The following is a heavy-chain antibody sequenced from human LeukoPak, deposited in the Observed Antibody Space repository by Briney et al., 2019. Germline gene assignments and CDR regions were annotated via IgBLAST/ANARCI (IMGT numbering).Heavy chain of an antibody. CDR3: ARSQDGNRDVMDY. D-gene: IGHD1-14*01. Sequence: PSETLSLTCTVSGYSISSGYYWGWIRQPPGKGLEWIGSIYYSGSTYYNPSLKSRVTISVDTSKNQFSLKLSSVTAADTAVYYCARSQDGNRDVMDYWGQGTLVTVSS. J-gene: IGHJ4*02. CDR1: GYSISSGYY. V-gene: IGHV4-38-2*02. CDR2: IYYSGST.